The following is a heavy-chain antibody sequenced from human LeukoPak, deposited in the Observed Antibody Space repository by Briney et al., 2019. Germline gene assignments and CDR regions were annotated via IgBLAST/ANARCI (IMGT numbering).Heavy chain of an antibody. J-gene: IGHJ5*02. CDR3: ARDQGSGLYNWFDP. Sequence: PGGSLRLSCAASGFTFSSYAMSWVRQAPGKGLEWVSYISSSSSTIYYADSVKGRFTISRDNAKNSLYLQMNSLRDEDTAAYYCARDQGSGLYNWFDPWGQGTLVTVSS. CDR2: ISSSSSTI. CDR1: GFTFSSYA. V-gene: IGHV3-48*02. D-gene: IGHD3-10*01.